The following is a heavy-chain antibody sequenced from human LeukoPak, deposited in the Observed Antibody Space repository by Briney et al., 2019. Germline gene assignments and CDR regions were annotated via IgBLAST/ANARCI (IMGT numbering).Heavy chain of an antibody. CDR2: IWYDGSNK. V-gene: IGHV3-33*06. CDR3: AKDPNPYYDFWSGYYGGFDY. J-gene: IGHJ4*02. Sequence: GGSLRLSCAASGFTFGSYGMHWVRQAPGKGLEWVAVIWYDGSNKYYADSVKGRFTISRDNSKNTLYLQMNSLRAEDTAVYYCAKDPNPYYDFWSGYYGGFDYWGQGTLVTVSS. D-gene: IGHD3-3*01. CDR1: GFTFGSYG.